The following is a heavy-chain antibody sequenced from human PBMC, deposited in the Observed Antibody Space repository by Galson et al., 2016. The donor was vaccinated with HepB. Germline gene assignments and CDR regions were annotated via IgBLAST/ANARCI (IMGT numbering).Heavy chain of an antibody. D-gene: IGHD3-22*01. Sequence: SETLSLTCTVSGGSISSSYYWGWIRQPPGKGLEWIGSIFYSGTTYCNPSLKSRVTISVDTSKSQFSLKLNSVTAADTAVYYCATVGDYDITGYYLFDYWGQGTLVTVTS. J-gene: IGHJ4*02. CDR1: GGSISSSYY. CDR2: IFYSGTT. V-gene: IGHV4-39*01. CDR3: ATVGDYDITGYYLFDY.